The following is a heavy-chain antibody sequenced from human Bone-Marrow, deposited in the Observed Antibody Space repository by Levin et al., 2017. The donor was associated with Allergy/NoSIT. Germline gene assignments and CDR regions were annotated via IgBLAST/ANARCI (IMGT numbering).Heavy chain of an antibody. CDR3: ARAVVSTVIDY. V-gene: IGHV3-48*03. D-gene: IGHD5/OR15-5a*01. J-gene: IGHJ4*01. CDR1: GFSFSTSE. CDR2: MSHSGSII. Sequence: PGGSLRLSCAASGFSFSTSEMNWVRQAPGEGLEWVAYMSHSGSIIYYADSVKGRFTISRDNAKNSLYLQMNSLRVEDTAVYYCARAVVSTVIDYWGHGTLVTVSS.